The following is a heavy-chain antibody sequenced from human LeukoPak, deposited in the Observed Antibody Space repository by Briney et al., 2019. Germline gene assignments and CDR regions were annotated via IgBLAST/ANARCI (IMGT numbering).Heavy chain of an antibody. V-gene: IGHV3-53*01. CDR1: GFTVSSTY. Sequence: GESLKISCAASGFTVSSTYMSWVRQAPGKGLEWVSVIYTGGSTYYADSVKGRFTISRDNSKNTLYLQMNSLRAEDTAVYYCARDNYGGNLDYWGQGTLVTVSS. J-gene: IGHJ4*02. D-gene: IGHD4-23*01. CDR3: ARDNYGGNLDY. CDR2: IYTGGST.